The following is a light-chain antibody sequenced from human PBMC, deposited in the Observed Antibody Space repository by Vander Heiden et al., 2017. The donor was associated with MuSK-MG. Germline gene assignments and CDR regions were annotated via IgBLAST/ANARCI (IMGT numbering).Light chain of an antibody. CDR3: QQDDTTPLT. CDR2: WAS. J-gene: IGKJ4*01. CDR1: QSVLYSSNNKDY. Sequence: DTVLTQSPDSLAVSLGERATINCKSSQSVLYSSNNKDYLAWYQQRPGHPPRLLIYWASTRQSGVPDRFSGSGSGTDFTLTISSLQAEDVATYYCQQDDTTPLTFGGGTKVEIK. V-gene: IGKV4-1*01.